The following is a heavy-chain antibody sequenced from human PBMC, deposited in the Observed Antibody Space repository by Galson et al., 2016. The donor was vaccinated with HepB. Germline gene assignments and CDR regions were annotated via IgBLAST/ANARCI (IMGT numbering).Heavy chain of an antibody. CDR1: GGSISSNNYY. J-gene: IGHJ4*01. CDR2: IYYSGNT. CDR3: SMGGTLGHCRGGSCYSGFDY. D-gene: IGHD2-15*01. V-gene: IGHV4-39*03. Sequence: SETLSLTCTVSGGSISSNNYYWGWIRQPPGKGLEWIGNIYYSGNTYYNPSLKSRVTISVDTSRNQFSLKLTSVTATDTAVYYCSMGGTLGHCRGGSCYSGFDYWGHGTLVTVSA.